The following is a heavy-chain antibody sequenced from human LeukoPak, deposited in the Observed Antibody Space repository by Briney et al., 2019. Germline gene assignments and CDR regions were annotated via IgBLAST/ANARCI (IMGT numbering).Heavy chain of an antibody. D-gene: IGHD3-10*01. V-gene: IGHV4-59*12. J-gene: IGHJ4*02. Sequence: SETLSLTCTVSGGSISSYYWSWIRQPPGKGLEWIGYIYYSGSTNYNPSLKSRVTVSVDTSKNQFSLKLSSVTAADTAVYYCARDSPTMVRGVIGNWGQGTLVTVSS. CDR2: IYYSGST. CDR3: ARDSPTMVRGVIGN. CDR1: GGSISSYY.